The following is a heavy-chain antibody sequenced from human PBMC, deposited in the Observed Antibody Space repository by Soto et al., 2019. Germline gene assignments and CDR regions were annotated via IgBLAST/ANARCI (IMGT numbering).Heavy chain of an antibody. Sequence: EVQLLESGGDLVQPGGSLRLSCEASGFTXSSYAMSWVRQAPGKGLEWVSGISGSGGGSTYYADSVKGRFTISRDNSKNTLYLQMNSLRAEDTAVYYCARHLLPYYYGSGSYAEDFWGQGTLVTVSS. CDR3: ARHLLPYYYGSGSYAEDF. CDR1: GFTXSSYA. V-gene: IGHV3-23*01. CDR2: ISGSGGGST. J-gene: IGHJ4*02. D-gene: IGHD3-10*01.